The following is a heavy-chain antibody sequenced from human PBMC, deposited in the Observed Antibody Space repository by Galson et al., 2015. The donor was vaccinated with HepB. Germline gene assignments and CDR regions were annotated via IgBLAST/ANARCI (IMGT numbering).Heavy chain of an antibody. J-gene: IGHJ4*02. V-gene: IGHV3-33*08. CDR1: GFTFSNYG. Sequence: SLRLSCAASGFTFSNYGMHWVRQAPGKGLEWVAMIWYDGSIKYYKDSVRGRVTVSRDNSRNTVYLQMSGLRAEDTAVYYCARDFGFGLDYWGQGTLVTVSS. CDR3: ARDFGFGLDY. CDR2: IWYDGSIK. D-gene: IGHD3-10*01.